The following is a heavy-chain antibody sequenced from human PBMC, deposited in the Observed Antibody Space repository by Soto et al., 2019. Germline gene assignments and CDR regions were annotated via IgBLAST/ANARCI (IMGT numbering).Heavy chain of an antibody. Sequence: QVPLVQSGAEVKKPGSSVKVSCKASGGTFSSYAISWVRQAPGQGLEWMGGIIPIFGTANYAQKFQGRVTITADESTSTAYMELSSLRSEDTAVYYCARDSYCGGDCYSNYFDYWGQGTLVTVSS. D-gene: IGHD2-21*02. V-gene: IGHV1-69*01. J-gene: IGHJ4*02. CDR1: GGTFSSYA. CDR2: IIPIFGTA. CDR3: ARDSYCGGDCYSNYFDY.